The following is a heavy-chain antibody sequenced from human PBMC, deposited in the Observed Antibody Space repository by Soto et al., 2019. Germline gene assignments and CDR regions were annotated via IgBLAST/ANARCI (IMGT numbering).Heavy chain of an antibody. J-gene: IGHJ4*02. V-gene: IGHV3-23*01. CDR3: AKGISTYYYDSSGYFVY. Sequence: PGGSLRLSCAASGFTFSSYAMSWVRQAPGKGLEWVSAISGSGGSTYYADSVKGRFTISRDNSKNTLYLQMNSLRAEDTAVYYCAKGISTYYYDSSGYFVYWCQGTLVTVSS. CDR2: ISGSGGST. D-gene: IGHD3-22*01. CDR1: GFTFSSYA.